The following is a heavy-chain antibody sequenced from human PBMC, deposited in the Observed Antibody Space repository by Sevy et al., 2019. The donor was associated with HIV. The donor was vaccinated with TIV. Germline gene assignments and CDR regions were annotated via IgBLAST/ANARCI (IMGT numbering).Heavy chain of an antibody. CDR1: GFTFRTYA. J-gene: IGHJ4*02. D-gene: IGHD6-13*01. CDR3: VKDVSSTWYHFDY. Sequence: GGSLRLTCSASGFTFRTYAMHWVRQAPGNGLEYVSAISGNGGTTYYADSVKGRFTISRDNSKNTLFLQMSSLRADDTAVYYCVKDVSSTWYHFDYWVQGTLVTVSS. V-gene: IGHV3-64D*06. CDR2: ISGNGGTT.